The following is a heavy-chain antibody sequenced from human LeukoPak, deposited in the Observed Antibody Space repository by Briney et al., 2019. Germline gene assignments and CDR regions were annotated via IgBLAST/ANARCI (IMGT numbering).Heavy chain of an antibody. V-gene: IGHV1-18*04. CDR1: GYTFTSYG. D-gene: IGHD3-9*01. CDR3: ARGGRYFDWLFPFVY. J-gene: IGHJ4*02. Sequence: ASVKVSCKASGYTFTSYGISCVRQAPGQELEWMGWISAYNGNTNYAQKLQGRVTMTTDTSTSTAYMELRSLRSDDAAVYYCARGGRYFDWLFPFVYWGQGTLVTVSS. CDR2: ISAYNGNT.